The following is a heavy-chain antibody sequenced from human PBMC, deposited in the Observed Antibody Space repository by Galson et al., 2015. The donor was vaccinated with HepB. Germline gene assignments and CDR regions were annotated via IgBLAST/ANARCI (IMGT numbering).Heavy chain of an antibody. Sequence: SLRLSCAASGFIFSTYTMNWVRQAPGRGLEWVSSISSTSSTIFYAGSAKGRFTVSRDNAKSSLFLQMNSLRDEDTAVYYCARGGRANYFFDYWGQGTLVTVSS. J-gene: IGHJ4*02. D-gene: IGHD1-1*01. CDR1: GFIFSTYT. CDR3: ARGGRANYFFDY. V-gene: IGHV3-21*01. CDR2: ISSTSSTI.